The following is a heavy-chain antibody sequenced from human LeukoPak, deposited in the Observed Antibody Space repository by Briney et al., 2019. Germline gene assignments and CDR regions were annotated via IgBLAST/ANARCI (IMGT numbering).Heavy chain of an antibody. Sequence: SVKVSCKASGGTFSSYAISWVRQAPGQGLEWMGGIIPIFGTANYAQKFQGRVTITTDESTSTAYMELSRLRSDDTAVYYCARVIFSSLDPWGQGTLVTVSS. CDR2: IIPIFGTA. J-gene: IGHJ5*02. CDR3: ARVIFSSLDP. CDR1: GGTFSSYA. D-gene: IGHD2/OR15-2a*01. V-gene: IGHV1-69*05.